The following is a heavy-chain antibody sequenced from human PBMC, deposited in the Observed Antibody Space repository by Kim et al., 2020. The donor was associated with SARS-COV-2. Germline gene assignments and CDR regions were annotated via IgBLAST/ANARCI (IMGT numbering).Heavy chain of an antibody. CDR1: GFTFSSYS. J-gene: IGHJ5*02. Sequence: GGSLRLSCAASGFTFSSYSMNWVRQAPGKGLEWVSYISSSSSTIYYADSVKGRFTISRDNAKNSLYLQMNSLRDEDTAVYYCARDTSAVYDILTGYYNYNWFDPWGQGTLVTVSS. V-gene: IGHV3-48*02. CDR3: ARDTSAVYDILTGYYNYNWFDP. D-gene: IGHD3-9*01. CDR2: ISSSSSTI.